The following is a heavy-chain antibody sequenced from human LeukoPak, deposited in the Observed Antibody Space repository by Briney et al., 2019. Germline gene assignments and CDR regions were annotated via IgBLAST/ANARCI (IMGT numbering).Heavy chain of an antibody. CDR3: ARDQAAVTTGVPDF. J-gene: IGHJ4*02. CDR2: IKQDGSEK. D-gene: IGHD4-23*01. Sequence: GGSLRLSCAASGITFSSHWMSWVRQAPGKGLEWVANIKQDGSEKYYVDSVKGRFTISRDNAKNSLYLQMNSLRAEDTAVYYCARDQAAVTTGVPDFWGQGTLVTVSS. CDR1: GITFSSHW. V-gene: IGHV3-7*03.